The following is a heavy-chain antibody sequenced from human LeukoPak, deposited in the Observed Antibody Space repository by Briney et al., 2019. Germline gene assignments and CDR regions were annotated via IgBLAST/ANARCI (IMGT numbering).Heavy chain of an antibody. V-gene: IGHV1-69*04. Sequence: SVKVSCKASGGTFSSYAISWVRQAPGQGLEWMGRIIPILGIANYAQKFQGRVTITADKSTSTAYMELSSLRSEDAAVYYCARDWPMVRSQGEFDYWGQGTLVTVSS. CDR2: IIPILGIA. J-gene: IGHJ4*02. CDR3: ARDWPMVRSQGEFDY. D-gene: IGHD3-10*01. CDR1: GGTFSSYA.